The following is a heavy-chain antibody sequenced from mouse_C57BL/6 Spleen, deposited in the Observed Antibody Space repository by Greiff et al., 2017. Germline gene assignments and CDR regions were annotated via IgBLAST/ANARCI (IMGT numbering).Heavy chain of an antibody. J-gene: IGHJ2*01. V-gene: IGHV1-72*01. CDR2: IDPNSGGT. CDR1: GYTFTSYW. D-gene: IGHD1-1*01. CDR3: ARGGEFITTVVAPLDY. Sequence: VQLQQPGAELVKPGASVKLSCKASGYTFTSYWMHWVKQRPGRGLEWIGRIDPNSGGTKYNEKFKSKATLTVDKPSSTAYMQLSSLTSEDSAVYYCARGGEFITTVVAPLDYWGQGTTRTVSS.